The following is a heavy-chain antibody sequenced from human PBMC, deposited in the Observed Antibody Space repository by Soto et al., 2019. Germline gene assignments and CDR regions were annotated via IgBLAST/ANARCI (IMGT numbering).Heavy chain of an antibody. V-gene: IGHV3-30*18. CDR2: ISYDGSNK. J-gene: IGHJ6*03. Sequence: GGSLRLSCAASGFTFSSYGMHWVRQAPGKGLEWVAVISYDGSNKYYADSVKGRFTISRDNSKNTLYLQMNSLRAEDTAVYYCAKDLGDFWSGYEDYYYYYMDVWGKGTTVTVSS. D-gene: IGHD3-3*01. CDR1: GFTFSSYG. CDR3: AKDLGDFWSGYEDYYYYYMDV.